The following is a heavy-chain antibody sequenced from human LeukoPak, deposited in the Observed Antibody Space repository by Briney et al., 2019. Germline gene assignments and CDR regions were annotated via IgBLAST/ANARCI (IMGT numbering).Heavy chain of an antibody. J-gene: IGHJ4*02. D-gene: IGHD2-2*01. CDR3: ARATPGNIVVVPAAMPYFDY. CDR1: GGSFSGYY. Sequence: SETLSLTCAVYGGSFSGYYWSWIRQPPGKGLEWIGEINHSGSTNYNPSLKSRVTISVDTSKNQFSLKLSSVTAADTAVHYCARATPGNIVVVPAAMPYFDYWGQGTLVTVSS. CDR2: INHSGST. V-gene: IGHV4-34*01.